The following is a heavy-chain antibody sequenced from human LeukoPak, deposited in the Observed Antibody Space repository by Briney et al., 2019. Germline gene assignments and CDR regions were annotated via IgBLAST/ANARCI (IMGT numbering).Heavy chain of an antibody. D-gene: IGHD1-26*01. CDR2: ISGSGGST. V-gene: IGHV3-23*01. J-gene: IGHJ3*02. CDR3: AKGLTYYSGSYGDAFDI. Sequence: GRSLRLSCAASGFTFSGYGMSWVRQAPGKGLKWVSAISGSGGSTYYADSVKGRFTISRDNSKNTLYLQMNSLRAEDTAVYYCAKGLTYYSGSYGDAFDIWGQGTMVTVSS. CDR1: GFTFSGYG.